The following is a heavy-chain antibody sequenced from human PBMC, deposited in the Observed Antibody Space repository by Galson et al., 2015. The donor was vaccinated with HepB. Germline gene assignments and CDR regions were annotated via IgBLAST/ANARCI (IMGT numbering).Heavy chain of an antibody. CDR3: AREATVTYYYGMDV. CDR1: GFTFSSYS. J-gene: IGHJ6*02. D-gene: IGHD4-11*01. Sequence: SLRLSCAASGFTFSSYSMNWVRQAPGKGLEWVSSISSSSSYIYYADSVKGRFTISRDNAKNSLYLQMNSLRAEDTAVYYCAREATVTYYYGMDVWGQGTTVTVSS. CDR2: ISSSSSYI. V-gene: IGHV3-21*01.